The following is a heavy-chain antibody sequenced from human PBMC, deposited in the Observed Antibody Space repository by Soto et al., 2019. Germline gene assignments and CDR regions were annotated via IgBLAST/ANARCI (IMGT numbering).Heavy chain of an antibody. Sequence: SETLSLTCAVSGASVISTYYWSWIRQPPGKGLEWIGYIYYSGSTNYNPSLKSRVTISVDTSNNQFSLKLSSVTAADTAVYYCARGPRRGYSYSDFDYWGQGTLVTVSS. D-gene: IGHD5-18*01. J-gene: IGHJ4*02. CDR3: ARGPRRGYSYSDFDY. CDR2: IYYSGST. CDR1: GASVISTYY. V-gene: IGHV4-61*01.